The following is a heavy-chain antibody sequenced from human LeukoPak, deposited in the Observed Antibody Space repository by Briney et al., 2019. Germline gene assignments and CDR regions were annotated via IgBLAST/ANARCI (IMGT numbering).Heavy chain of an antibody. CDR2: VHLDGRT. Sequence: SETLSLTCAVSGGSVTSTNWWTWVRQPPGKGLEWIGEVHLDGRTNYNPSLTGRLTLSVDLYENHISLKLTSVTAADTAVYYCARESDLVVAGTGFDFWGQGTLVTVSS. CDR3: ARESDLVVAGTGFDF. CDR1: GGSVTSTNW. J-gene: IGHJ4*02. V-gene: IGHV4-4*02. D-gene: IGHD6-19*01.